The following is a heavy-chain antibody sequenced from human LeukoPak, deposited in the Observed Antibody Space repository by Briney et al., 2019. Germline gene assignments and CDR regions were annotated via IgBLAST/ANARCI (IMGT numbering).Heavy chain of an antibody. CDR2: ISSSSSYI. CDR3: ARDESDGYYYYMDV. CDR1: GFTFSSYS. V-gene: IGHV3-21*01. D-gene: IGHD2-21*01. Sequence: GGSLRLSCAASGFTFSSYSMNWVRQAPGKGLEWVSSISSSSSYIYYAGSVKGRFTISRDNAKNSLYLQMNSLRAEDTAVYYCARDESDGYYYYMDVWGKGTTVTVSS. J-gene: IGHJ6*03.